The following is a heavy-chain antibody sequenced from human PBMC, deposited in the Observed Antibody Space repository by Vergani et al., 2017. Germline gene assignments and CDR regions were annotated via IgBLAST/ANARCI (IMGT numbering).Heavy chain of an antibody. Sequence: QVQLVQSGAEVKKPGSSVKVSCKASGGTFSSYAMHWVRQAPGQRLEWMGWINAGNGNTKYSQKFQGRVTITRDTPASTAYMELSSLSSEDTAVYYCARDLIADYYGSGSYLWDYYGMDVWGQGTTVTVSS. V-gene: IGHV1-3*01. J-gene: IGHJ6*02. CDR3: ARDLIADYYGSGSYLWDYYGMDV. D-gene: IGHD3-10*01. CDR1: GGTFSSYA. CDR2: INAGNGNT.